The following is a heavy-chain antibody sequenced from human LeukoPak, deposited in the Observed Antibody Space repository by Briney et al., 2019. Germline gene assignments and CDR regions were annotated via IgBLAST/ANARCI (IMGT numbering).Heavy chain of an antibody. J-gene: IGHJ4*02. V-gene: IGHV3-23*01. CDR1: GFTFSSYA. Sequence: GGSLRLSCAASGFTFSSYAMSWVRQAPGKGLDWVSAISGSGGSTYYADSVKGRFTISRDNSKNTLYLQMNSLRAEDTAVYYCAKDYGLVAVAGTFDYWGQGTLVTVSS. CDR2: ISGSGGST. D-gene: IGHD6-19*01. CDR3: AKDYGLVAVAGTFDY.